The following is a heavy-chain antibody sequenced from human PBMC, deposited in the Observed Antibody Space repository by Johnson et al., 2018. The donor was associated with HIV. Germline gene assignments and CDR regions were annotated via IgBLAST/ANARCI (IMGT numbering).Heavy chain of an antibody. J-gene: IGHJ3*02. V-gene: IGHV3-30*04. D-gene: IGHD7-27*01. CDR3: ARDKANWGPSRDVVAFDI. Sequence: QVQLVESGGGVVQPGRSLRLSCAASGFTFSSYAMHWVRQAPGKGLEWVAVISCDGSNKYYADSVKGRFTISRDNSKNTLYLQMNSLRAEDTAVYYCARDKANWGPSRDVVAFDIWGQGTMVTVSS. CDR2: ISCDGSNK. CDR1: GFTFSSYA.